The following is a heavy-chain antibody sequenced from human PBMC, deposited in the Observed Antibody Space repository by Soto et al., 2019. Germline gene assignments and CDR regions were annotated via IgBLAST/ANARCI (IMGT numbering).Heavy chain of an antibody. V-gene: IGHV3-48*02. D-gene: IGHD3-22*01. CDR1: GFTFSSYS. CDR2: ISSSSSTI. J-gene: IGHJ3*02. CDR3: ARGRTLLHDAFDI. Sequence: GGSLRLPYAASGFTFSSYSMNWVRQAPGKGLEWVSYISSSSSTIYYADSVKGRFTISRDNAKNSLYLQMNSLRDEDSAVYYWARGRTLLHDAFDIWGQGTMVTVSS.